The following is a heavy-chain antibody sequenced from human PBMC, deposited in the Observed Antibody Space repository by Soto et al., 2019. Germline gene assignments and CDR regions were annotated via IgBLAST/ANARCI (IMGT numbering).Heavy chain of an antibody. D-gene: IGHD3-3*01. V-gene: IGHV5-51*01. CDR1: GYSFTSYW. CDR3: ARGTYDFWSGYLSGKNWFDP. CDR2: IYPGDSDT. J-gene: IGHJ5*02. Sequence: GESLKISCKGSGYSFTSYWIGWVRQMPGKGLEWMGIIYPGDSDTRYSPSFQGQVTISADKSISTAHLQWSSLKASDTAMYYCARGTYDFWSGYLSGKNWFDPWGQGILVTVSS.